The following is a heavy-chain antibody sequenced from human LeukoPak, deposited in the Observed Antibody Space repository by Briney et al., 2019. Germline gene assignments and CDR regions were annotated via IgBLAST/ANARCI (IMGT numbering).Heavy chain of an antibody. D-gene: IGHD1-26*01. CDR3: ARDPYNGSYGDSYYYYMDV. Sequence: GGSLRLSCAVSGFTVSGNYMSWVRQAPGKGLEWVSFIYSGGTTYYADSVKGRFTISRDNAKNSLYLQMNSLRAEDTAIYYCARDPYNGSYGDSYYYYMDVWGKGTTVTISS. CDR1: GFTVSGNY. J-gene: IGHJ6*03. CDR2: IYSGGTT. V-gene: IGHV3-53*01.